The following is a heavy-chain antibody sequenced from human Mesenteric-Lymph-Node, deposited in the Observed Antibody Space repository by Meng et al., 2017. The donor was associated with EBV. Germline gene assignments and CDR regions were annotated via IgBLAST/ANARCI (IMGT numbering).Heavy chain of an antibody. CDR3: ARDLGAFGDFDN. J-gene: IGHJ4*02. Sequence: QVQLLQSGGGVVQPGEALTLSCAASGFTFSLYTMHWVRQAPGKGLEWVALISHDGTKNSYADSVKGRFTISRDSSQNKLYLQMNSLRPEDMAVYYCARDLGAFGDFDNWGQGTLVTVSS. CDR2: ISHDGTKN. CDR1: GFTFSLYT. D-gene: IGHD3-10*01. V-gene: IGHV3-30-3*01.